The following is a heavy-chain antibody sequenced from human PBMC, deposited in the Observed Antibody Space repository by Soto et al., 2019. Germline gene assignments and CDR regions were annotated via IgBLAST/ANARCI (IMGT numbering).Heavy chain of an antibody. V-gene: IGHV3-30*18. CDR3: AKDSRYYDSSGDYGMDV. CDR2: ILYDGRNT. Sequence: PGGSLRLSCAASGFTFSSYGMHWVRQAPGKGLEWVAVILYDGRNTYYADSVKGRFTISRDNSKNTLYLQMNSLRADDTAVYYCAKDSRYYDSSGDYGMDVWGQGTTVTVSS. D-gene: IGHD3-22*01. J-gene: IGHJ6*02. CDR1: GFTFSSYG.